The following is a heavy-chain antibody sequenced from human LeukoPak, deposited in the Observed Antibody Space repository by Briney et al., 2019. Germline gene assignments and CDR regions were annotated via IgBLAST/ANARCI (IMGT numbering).Heavy chain of an antibody. CDR1: GGSISSYY. CDR2: IYYSGST. J-gene: IGHJ4*02. CDR3: ASLVPGWATLDY. Sequence: SETLSLTCTVSGGSISSYYWSWIRQAPGKGLEWIGYIYYSGSTNYNPSLKSRVTISVDTSKNQFSLKLSSVTAADTAVYYCASLVPGWATLDYWGQGTLVTVSS. D-gene: IGHD2-8*01. V-gene: IGHV4-59*01.